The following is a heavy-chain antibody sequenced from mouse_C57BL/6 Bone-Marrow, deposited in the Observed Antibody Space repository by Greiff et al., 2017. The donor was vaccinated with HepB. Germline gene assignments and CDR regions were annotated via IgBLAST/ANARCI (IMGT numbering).Heavy chain of an antibody. J-gene: IGHJ4*01. V-gene: IGHV5-4*03. CDR3: ARSYGNSGMDY. D-gene: IGHD2-1*01. Sequence: EVMLVESGGGLVKPGGSLKLSCAASGFTFSSYAMSWVRQTPEKRLEWVATISDGGSYTYYPDNVKGRFPISRDNAKNNLYLQMSHLKSEDTAMYYCARSYGNSGMDYWGQGTSVTVSS. CDR1: GFTFSSYA. CDR2: ISDGGSYT.